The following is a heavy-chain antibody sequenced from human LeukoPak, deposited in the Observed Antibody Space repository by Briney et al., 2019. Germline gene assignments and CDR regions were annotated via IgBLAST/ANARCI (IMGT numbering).Heavy chain of an antibody. V-gene: IGHV3-23*01. J-gene: IGHJ4*02. CDR2: TSGSGGST. Sequence: PGGSLRLSCAASGFTFSSYAMSWVRQAPGKGLEWVSATSGSGGSTYYADSVKGRFTTSRDNAKNSLYLQMNSLRTEDTALYYCAKEGSVCTNGICRYFDQWGRGTLVTVSS. D-gene: IGHD2-8*01. CDR3: AKEGSVCTNGICRYFDQ. CDR1: GFTFSSYA.